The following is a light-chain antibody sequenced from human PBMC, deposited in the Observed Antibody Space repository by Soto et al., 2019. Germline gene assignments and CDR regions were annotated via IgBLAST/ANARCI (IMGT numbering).Light chain of an antibody. V-gene: IGKV3-20*01. J-gene: IGKJ1*01. CDR2: GAS. CDR1: QSVSSSY. Sequence: EIVLTQSPGTPSLSPGERATLSCRASQSVSSSYLAWYQQKPGQAPRLLIHGASIRATGIPVRFSGSGSGTEFTLTISSLQSEDFAVYYCQQYDSWPRTFGQGTKVDI. CDR3: QQYDSWPRT.